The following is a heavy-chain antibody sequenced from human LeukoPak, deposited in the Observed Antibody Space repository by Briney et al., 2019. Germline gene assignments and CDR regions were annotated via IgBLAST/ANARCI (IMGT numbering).Heavy chain of an antibody. CDR2: IHASGIT. CDR1: GGSISFYY. Sequence: PSETLSLTCTVSGGSISFYYWSWIRQPPGKGLEWIGYIHASGITDYNSSLKSRVTISVDTSKNQFPLKQTSATAADTAVYYCARGRAGVQPFYYWGEGALVTVSS. D-gene: IGHD1-1*01. CDR3: ARGRAGVQPFYY. J-gene: IGHJ4*02. V-gene: IGHV4-4*09.